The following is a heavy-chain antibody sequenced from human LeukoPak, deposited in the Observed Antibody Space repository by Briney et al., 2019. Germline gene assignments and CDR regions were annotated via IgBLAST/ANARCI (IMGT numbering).Heavy chain of an antibody. CDR1: GGSISSYY. CDR3: ARSSSAFDI. V-gene: IGHV4-59*01. CDR2: IYYSGST. J-gene: IGHJ3*02. Sequence: SETLSLTCTASGGSISSYYWSWIRQPPGKGLEWIGYIYYSGSTNNNPSLKSRVTISVDTSKNQFSLKPSSVTAADTAVYYCARSSSAFDIWGQGTMVTVSS.